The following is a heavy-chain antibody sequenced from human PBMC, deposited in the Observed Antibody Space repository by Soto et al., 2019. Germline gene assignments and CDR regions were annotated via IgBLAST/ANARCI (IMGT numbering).Heavy chain of an antibody. J-gene: IGHJ3*02. Sequence: QVQLQESGPGLVKPSETLSLTCTVSGGSISSYYWSWIRQPPGKGLEWITYIYYSGSTNYNPSLKSRVTISVDTCKNQFSLKLSSVTAADTAVYYCAKRYSGYDDAFDIWGQGTTVTVSS. CDR1: GGSISSYY. D-gene: IGHD5-12*01. CDR3: AKRYSGYDDAFDI. V-gene: IGHV4-59*08. CDR2: IYYSGST.